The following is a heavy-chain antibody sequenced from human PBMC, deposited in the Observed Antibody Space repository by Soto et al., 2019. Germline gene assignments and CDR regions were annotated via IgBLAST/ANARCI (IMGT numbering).Heavy chain of an antibody. D-gene: IGHD2-8*01. CDR2: INAGNGHT. J-gene: IGHJ4*02. Sequence: QVQLVQSGAEVKKPGASVKVSCKASGYTFTSYAVHWVRQAPGQRLEWMGWINAGNGHTKYSQKFQGRVTSTRDTSASTGYMELSSLVYEDTGVYFCASADGPLGDYWGQGTLVTVSS. CDR3: ASADGPLGDY. CDR1: GYTFTSYA. V-gene: IGHV1-3*01.